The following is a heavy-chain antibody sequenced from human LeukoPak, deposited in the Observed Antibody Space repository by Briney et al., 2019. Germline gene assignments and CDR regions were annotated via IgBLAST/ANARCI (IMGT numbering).Heavy chain of an antibody. CDR1: GFTFSTYS. CDR2: ISGSSGTI. J-gene: IGHJ4*02. V-gene: IGHV3-48*04. CDR3: VRDVAELLRQFVFDQ. Sequence: GGSLRLSCAASGFTFSTYSMNWVRQAPGKGLEWVSYISGSSGTIYYADSVKGRFTISRDNAKKSVYLQMNSLRAEDTAVYYCVRDVAELLRQFVFDQWGQGTLVTVSS. D-gene: IGHD1-26*01.